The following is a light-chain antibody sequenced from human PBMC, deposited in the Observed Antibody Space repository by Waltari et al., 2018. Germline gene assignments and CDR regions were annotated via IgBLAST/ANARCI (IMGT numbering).Light chain of an antibody. CDR1: ALPKKY. Sequence: SYVLTQPPSVSVSPGQTALITCSGDALPKKYAYWYQQKSGHAPILVIYEDKLRPAGIPDRFSASSSGPVATVTISGAQVEDEAEYFCYSADTSDNRVFGGGTKLTVL. J-gene: IGLJ3*02. CDR3: YSADTSDNRV. CDR2: EDK. V-gene: IGLV3-10*01.